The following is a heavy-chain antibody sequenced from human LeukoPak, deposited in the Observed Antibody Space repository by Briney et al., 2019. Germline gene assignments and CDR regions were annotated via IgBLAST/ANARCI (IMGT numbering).Heavy chain of an antibody. J-gene: IGHJ4*02. D-gene: IGHD3-10*01. Sequence: SETLSLTCAVYGGYFSGYYWSWIRQPPGKGLECIGEINHSGSTNYNPSLKSRVTISVDTSKNQFSLKLSSVTAADTAVYYCARHRRDYYGSGRMYYFDYWGQGTLVTVSS. V-gene: IGHV4-34*01. CDR1: GGYFSGYY. CDR3: ARHRRDYYGSGRMYYFDY. CDR2: INHSGST.